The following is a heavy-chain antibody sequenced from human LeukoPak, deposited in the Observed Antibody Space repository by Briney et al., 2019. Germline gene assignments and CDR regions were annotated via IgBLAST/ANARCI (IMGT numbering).Heavy chain of an antibody. CDR3: TRRSSRDYGMDV. V-gene: IGHV3-73*01. D-gene: IGHD6-13*01. Sequence: GGSLKLSCAASDFTFSGSAMHWVRQASGKGLEWVGRIRDKANSYATAYAASVKGRFTISRDDSKNTAYLQMNSLKTEDTAVYYCTRRSSRDYGMDVWGQGTTVTVSS. CDR2: IRDKANSYAT. J-gene: IGHJ6*02. CDR1: DFTFSGSA.